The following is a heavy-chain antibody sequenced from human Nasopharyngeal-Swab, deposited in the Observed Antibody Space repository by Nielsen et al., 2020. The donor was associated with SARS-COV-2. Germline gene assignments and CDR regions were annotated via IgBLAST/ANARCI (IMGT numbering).Heavy chain of an antibody. D-gene: IGHD4-17*01. V-gene: IGHV3-33*01. J-gene: IGHJ4*02. CDR2: IWYDGSNK. CDR1: GFTFSSYG. Sequence: GESLKISCAASGFTFSSYGMHWVRQAPGKGLEWVAVIWYDGSNKYYADSVKGRFTISRDNSKNTLYLQMNSLKAEDTAVYYCARDRTETLSLDYWGQGTLVTVSS. CDR3: ARDRTETLSLDY.